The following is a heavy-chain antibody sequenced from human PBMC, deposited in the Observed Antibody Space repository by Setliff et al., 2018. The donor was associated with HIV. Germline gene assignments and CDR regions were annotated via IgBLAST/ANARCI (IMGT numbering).Heavy chain of an antibody. CDR2: IYYSGST. CDR1: GGSISSGDYY. Sequence: SETLSLTCTVSGGSISSGDYYWSWIRQHPGKGLEWIGYIYYSGSTNYNPSLKSRVTISVDTSKNQFSLKLSSVTAADTAVYYCARGSRGYSYAYYWGQGTLVTVSS. V-gene: IGHV4-61*08. J-gene: IGHJ4*02. CDR3: ARGSRGYSYAYY. D-gene: IGHD5-18*01.